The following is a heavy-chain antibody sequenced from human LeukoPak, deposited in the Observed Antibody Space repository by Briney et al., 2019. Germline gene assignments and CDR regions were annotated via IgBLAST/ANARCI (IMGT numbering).Heavy chain of an antibody. CDR3: ARDFVVVPAAQYYYGMDV. D-gene: IGHD2-2*01. V-gene: IGHV3-30*03. J-gene: IGHJ6*02. CDR1: GFTFSSYG. CDR2: ISYDGSSK. Sequence: GGSLRLSCAASGFTFSSYGMHWVRQAPGKGLEWVAVISYDGSSKYYADSVKGRFTISRDNSKNTLYLQMNSLRAEDTAVYYCARDFVVVPAAQYYYGMDVWGQGTTVTVSS.